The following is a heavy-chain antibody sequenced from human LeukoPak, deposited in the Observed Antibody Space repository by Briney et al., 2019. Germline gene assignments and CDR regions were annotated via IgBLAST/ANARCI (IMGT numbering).Heavy chain of an antibody. J-gene: IGHJ5*02. Sequence: ASVKVSCKASGYTFANFCITGVGQAPGRGVAWMGWVNPNSGRPNYAQKFQGRVTMTRDTSIRTAYMELSRLRSDDTAVYYCARDAATVTKLVFDPWRQGTLVTVSS. V-gene: IGHV1-2*02. D-gene: IGHD4-17*01. CDR3: ARDAATVTKLVFDP. CDR2: VNPNSGRP. CDR1: GYTFANFC.